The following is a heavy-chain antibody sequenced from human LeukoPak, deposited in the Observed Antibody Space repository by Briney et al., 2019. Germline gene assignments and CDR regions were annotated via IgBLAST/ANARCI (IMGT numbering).Heavy chain of an antibody. V-gene: IGHV3-23*01. CDR1: GFTFSSYA. CDR3: AKSGGVGAYFSVYYFDY. CDR2: ISGSGGST. J-gene: IGHJ4*02. Sequence: GGSLRLSCAASGFTFSSYAMSWVRQAPGKGLEWVSAISGSGGSTYYADSVKGRFTISRDNSKNTLYLQMNSLRAEDTAVYYCAKSGGVGAYFSVYYFDYWGQGTLVTVSS. D-gene: IGHD1-26*01.